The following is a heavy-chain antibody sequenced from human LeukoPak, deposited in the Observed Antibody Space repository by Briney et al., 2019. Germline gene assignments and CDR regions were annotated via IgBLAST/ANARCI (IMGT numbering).Heavy chain of an antibody. CDR3: AKGTIAAAGTTGYFDY. V-gene: IGHV3-23*01. CDR1: GFTFSSYA. D-gene: IGHD6-13*01. CDR2: ISGSGGST. J-gene: IGHJ4*02. Sequence: PGGSLRLSCAASGFTFSSYAMSWVRQAPGKGLEWVSAISGSGGSTYYADSVKGRSTISRDNSKNTLYLQMNSLRAEDTAVYYCAKGTIAAAGTTGYFDYWGQGTLVTVSS.